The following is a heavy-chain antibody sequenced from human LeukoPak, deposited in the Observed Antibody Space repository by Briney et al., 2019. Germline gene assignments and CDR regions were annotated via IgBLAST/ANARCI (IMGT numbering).Heavy chain of an antibody. CDR3: ARDECSGGSCYSSGFDAFDI. J-gene: IGHJ3*02. CDR1: GFTFSSYG. Sequence: GGSLRLSCAASGFTFSSYGMHWVRQAPGKGLEWVAVISYDGSNKYYADSVKGRFTISRDSSKNTLYLEMNSLRAEDTAVYYCARDECSGGSCYSSGFDAFDIWGQGTMVTVSS. V-gene: IGHV3-30*03. CDR2: ISYDGSNK. D-gene: IGHD2-15*01.